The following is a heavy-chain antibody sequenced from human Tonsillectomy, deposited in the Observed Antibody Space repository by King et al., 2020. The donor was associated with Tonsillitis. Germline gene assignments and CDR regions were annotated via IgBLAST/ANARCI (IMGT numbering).Heavy chain of an antibody. CDR1: GDSVSSNSAA. CDR2: TYYRSKWYY. Sequence: VQLQQSGPGLLKPSQTLSLTCAISGDSVSSNSAAWNWIRQSPSRGLEWLGRTYYRSKWYYDYAVSLKSRITINPDTSKNHFSLELNSVTPEDTAVYYCTRDPSAARYHIRFDPWGQGTLVTVSS. D-gene: IGHD6-6*01. J-gene: IGHJ5*02. CDR3: TRDPSAARYHIRFDP. V-gene: IGHV6-1*01.